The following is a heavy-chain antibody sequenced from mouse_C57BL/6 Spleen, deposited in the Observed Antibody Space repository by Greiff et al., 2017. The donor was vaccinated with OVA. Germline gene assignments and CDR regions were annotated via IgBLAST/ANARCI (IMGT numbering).Heavy chain of an antibody. V-gene: IGHV1-69*01. Sequence: QVQLQQPGAELVMPGASVKLSCKASGYTFTSYWMHWVKQRPGQGLEWIGEIDPSDSYTNYNQKFKGKSTLTVDKSSSTAYMQLSSLTSEDSAVYYWARPSELRGYDARDYWGQGTSVTVSS. CDR3: ARPSELRGYDARDY. D-gene: IGHD1-1*01. CDR2: IDPSDSYT. CDR1: GYTFTSYW. J-gene: IGHJ4*01.